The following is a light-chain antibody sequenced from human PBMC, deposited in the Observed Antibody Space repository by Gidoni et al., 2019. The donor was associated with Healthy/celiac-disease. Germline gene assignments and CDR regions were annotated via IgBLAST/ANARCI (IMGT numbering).Light chain of an antibody. CDR1: QSVSSSY. J-gene: IGKJ1*01. Sequence: EIVLTQSPGTLSLSPGERATLSCRASQSVSSSYVAWYQQKPGQAPRLLIYGASSRATGTPDRFSGSGSGTDFTLTISRLEPEDFAVYYCQQYGSSPGTFGQGTKVEIK. CDR3: QQYGSSPGT. V-gene: IGKV3-20*01. CDR2: GAS.